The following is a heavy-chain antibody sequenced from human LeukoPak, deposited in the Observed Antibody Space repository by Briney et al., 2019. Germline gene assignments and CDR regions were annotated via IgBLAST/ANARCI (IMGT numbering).Heavy chain of an antibody. J-gene: IGHJ6*02. D-gene: IGHD3-10*01. CDR3: ARDSNVLLWFGELLSPYYYYYGMDV. Sequence: SQTLSLTYAISGDSVSSNSAAWNCIRQSPSRGLEWLGRTYYRSRWYNDYAVSVKSRVTINPDTSKNQFSLQLNSVTPEDTAVYYCARDSNVLLWFGELLSPYYYYYGMDVWGQGTTVTVSS. CDR1: GDSVSSNSAA. CDR2: TYYRSRWYN. V-gene: IGHV6-1*01.